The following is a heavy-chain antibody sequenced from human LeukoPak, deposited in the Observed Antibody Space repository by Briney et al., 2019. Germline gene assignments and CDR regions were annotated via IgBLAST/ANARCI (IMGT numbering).Heavy chain of an antibody. Sequence: SETLSLTCTVSGGSISSYYWSWIRQPPGKGLEWIGYIYYSGSTNYNPSLKSRVTISVDTSKNQFSLKLTSVTAADTAVYYCARDNRASYNWHESGIWGQGTLVTVSS. J-gene: IGHJ3*02. CDR1: GGSISSYY. CDR3: ARDNRASYNWHESGI. V-gene: IGHV4-59*12. D-gene: IGHD1-20*01. CDR2: IYYSGST.